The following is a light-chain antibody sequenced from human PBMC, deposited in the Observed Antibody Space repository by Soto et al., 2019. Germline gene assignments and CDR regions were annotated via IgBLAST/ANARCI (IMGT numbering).Light chain of an antibody. J-gene: IGKJ4*01. CDR2: DAS. Sequence: EIVLTQSPATLSLSPGERATLSCRASQSVSSYLAWYQQKPGQAPRLLFYDASNRATGIPARFSGSGSGTDFTLTISSLEPDDFAVYYCQQRSNWPLLTFGGGTKVEIK. CDR1: QSVSSY. CDR3: QQRSNWPLLT. V-gene: IGKV3-11*01.